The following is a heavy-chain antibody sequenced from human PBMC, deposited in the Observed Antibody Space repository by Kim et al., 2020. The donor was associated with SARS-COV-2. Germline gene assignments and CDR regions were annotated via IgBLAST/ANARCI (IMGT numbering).Heavy chain of an antibody. CDR3: AKSSQWLDTYWYFDL. J-gene: IGHJ2*01. CDR2: ISYDGSNK. Sequence: GGSLRLSCAASGFTFSSYGMHWVRQAPGKGLEWVAVISYDGSNKYYADSVKGRFTISRDNSKNTLYLQMNSLRAEDTAVYYCAKSSQWLDTYWYFDLWGRGTLVTVSS. D-gene: IGHD6-19*01. CDR1: GFTFSSYG. V-gene: IGHV3-30*18.